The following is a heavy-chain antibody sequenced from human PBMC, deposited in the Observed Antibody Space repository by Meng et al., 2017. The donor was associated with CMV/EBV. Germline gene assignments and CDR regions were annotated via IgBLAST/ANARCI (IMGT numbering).Heavy chain of an antibody. D-gene: IGHD3-10*01. V-gene: IGHV2-70D*14. CDR3: AKEVVRGENWFDP. J-gene: IGHJ5*02. Sequence: SGPTLVKPTQTLTLTCTFSGFSLSTSGMRVSWIRQPPGKALEWLVRIDWDDDKFYSTSLKTRLTISKDTSKNQVVLTMTSMDPVDTATYYCAKEVVRGENWFDPWGQGTLVTVSS. CDR1: GFSLSTSGMR. CDR2: IDWDDDK.